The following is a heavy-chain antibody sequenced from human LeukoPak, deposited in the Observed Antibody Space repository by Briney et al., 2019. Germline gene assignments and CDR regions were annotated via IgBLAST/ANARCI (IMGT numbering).Heavy chain of an antibody. J-gene: IGHJ6*03. CDR2: ISYDGSNK. Sequence: GGSLRLSCAASGFTFSSYALHWVRQSPSKGLECVAVISYDGSNKSYADSVKGRLTISRDNAKNSLYLQMNSLRAEDTAVYYCARVGYYDSSGYYYVSYYYYYMDVWGKGTTVTVSS. CDR3: ARVGYYDSSGYYYVSYYYYYMDV. D-gene: IGHD3-22*01. V-gene: IGHV3-30*04. CDR1: GFTFSSYA.